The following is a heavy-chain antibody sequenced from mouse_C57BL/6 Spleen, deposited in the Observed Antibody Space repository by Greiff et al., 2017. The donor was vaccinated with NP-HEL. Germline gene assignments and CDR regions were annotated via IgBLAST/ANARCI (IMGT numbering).Heavy chain of an antibody. D-gene: IGHD2-1*01. CDR2: ISSGSSTI. CDR1: GFTFSDYG. CDR3: ARDYGNFFDY. V-gene: IGHV5-17*01. J-gene: IGHJ2*01. Sequence: EVQVVESGGGLVKPGGSLKLSCAASGFTFSDYGMHWVRQAPEKGLEWVAYISSGSSTIYYADTVKGRFTLSRDNAKNTLFLQMTSLGSEDTAMYYCARDYGNFFDYWGQGTTLTVSS.